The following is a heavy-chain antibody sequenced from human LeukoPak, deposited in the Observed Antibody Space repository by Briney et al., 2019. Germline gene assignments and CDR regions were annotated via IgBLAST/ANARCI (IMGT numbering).Heavy chain of an antibody. V-gene: IGHV3-23*01. CDR2: VIARSGST. D-gene: IGHD3-22*01. Sequence: PGGSLRLSCAASGFTFNNYAVSWVRQPPGRGLEWVSAVIARSGSTYSADSVKGRFTISRDNSKNTLYLQMNSLGAEATAVYYCAKTGGTGYYDNSGYYYFDSWGQGTLVTVSS. CDR1: GFTFNNYA. CDR3: AKTGGTGYYDNSGYYYFDS. J-gene: IGHJ4*02.